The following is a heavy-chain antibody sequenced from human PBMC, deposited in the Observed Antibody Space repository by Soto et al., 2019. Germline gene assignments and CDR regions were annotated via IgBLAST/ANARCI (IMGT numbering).Heavy chain of an antibody. CDR1: VGTFSSYA. V-gene: IGHV1-69*13. CDR2: IIPIFGTA. Sequence: SVKVSCKASVGTFSSYAISWVRQAPRQGLEWMGGIIPIFGTANYAQKFQGRVTITVDESTSTAYMELSSLRSEDTAVYYCATCSSTSCYGLYYYYGMDVWGQGTTVTVSS. J-gene: IGHJ6*02. D-gene: IGHD2-2*01. CDR3: ATCSSTSCYGLYYYYGMDV.